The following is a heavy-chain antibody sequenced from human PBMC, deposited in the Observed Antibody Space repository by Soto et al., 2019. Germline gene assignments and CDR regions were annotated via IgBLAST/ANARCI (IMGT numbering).Heavy chain of an antibody. D-gene: IGHD3-10*01. CDR3: AKGRGGSGSLTPRVDF. CDR1: GFTFNNYA. J-gene: IGHJ4*02. Sequence: EVQLLESGGGLVQPGGSLRLSCAASGFTFNNYAMTWVRQAPGKGLEWVSAISGGGDTTSYADSVKGRFTVSRDGSKNTLYLQMRSLRAEDPALYSCAKGRGGSGSLTPRVDFWGQGPLVTVSS. CDR2: ISGGGDTT. V-gene: IGHV3-23*01.